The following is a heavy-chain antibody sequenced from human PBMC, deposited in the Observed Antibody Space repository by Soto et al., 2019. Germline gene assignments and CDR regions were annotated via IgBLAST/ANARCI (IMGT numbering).Heavy chain of an antibody. J-gene: IGHJ4*02. CDR1: GGSISSGSHY. CDR3: ARDRGLDGVDY. Sequence: SETLSLTCSVSGGSISSGSHYWSWIRQHPGKCLEWIGYVYDSEYTYYNPSLKSRSTISVDTSKNQFSLKLGSVTAADTAVYYCARDRGLDGVDYWGQGTLVTVS. D-gene: IGHD3-3*01. CDR2: VYDSEYT. V-gene: IGHV4-31*03.